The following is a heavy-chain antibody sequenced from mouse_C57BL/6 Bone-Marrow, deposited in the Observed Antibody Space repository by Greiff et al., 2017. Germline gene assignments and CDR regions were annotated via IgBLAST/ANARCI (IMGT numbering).Heavy chain of an antibody. CDR1: GYTFTDYY. CDR3: ARVGNDWYFDV. J-gene: IGHJ1*03. Sequence: VQLKQSGPVLVKPGASVKMSCKASGYTFTDYYMNWVKQSHGKSLEWIGIINPYNGATSYNQKFKGKATLTVNKSSSTASMELNSLTSEDSAVYYCARVGNDWYFDVWGTGTTVTVSS. D-gene: IGHD2-3*01. V-gene: IGHV1-19*01. CDR2: INPYNGAT.